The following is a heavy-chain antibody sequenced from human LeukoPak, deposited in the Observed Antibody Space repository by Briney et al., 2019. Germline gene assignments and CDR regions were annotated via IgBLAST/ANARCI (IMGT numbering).Heavy chain of an antibody. D-gene: IGHD4-17*01. CDR3: ARGDHISRVPDYADR. Sequence: GGSLRLSCEASGFTFSSYWMHWVRQGPGKGLAWVSRINGDGNSTSYADSVKGRLIISRDNAKNTLYLQMNSLRDEDTAVYYCARGDHISRVPDYADRWGQGTLVTVSS. CDR1: GFTFSSYW. V-gene: IGHV3-74*01. J-gene: IGHJ5*02. CDR2: INGDGNST.